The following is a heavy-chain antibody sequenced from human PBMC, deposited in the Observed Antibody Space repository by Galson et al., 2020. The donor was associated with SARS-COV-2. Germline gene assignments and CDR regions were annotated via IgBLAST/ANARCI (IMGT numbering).Heavy chain of an antibody. CDR3: AREPHYQLLSSVNDY. J-gene: IGHJ4*02. Sequence: AGGSLRLSCAASGFTFSSYSMNWVRQAPGKGLEWVSSISSSSSYIYYADSVKGRFTISRDNAKNSLYLQMNSLRAEDTAVYYCAREPHYQLLSSVNDYWGQGTLVTVSS. CDR2: ISSSSSYI. D-gene: IGHD2-2*01. CDR1: GFTFSSYS. V-gene: IGHV3-21*01.